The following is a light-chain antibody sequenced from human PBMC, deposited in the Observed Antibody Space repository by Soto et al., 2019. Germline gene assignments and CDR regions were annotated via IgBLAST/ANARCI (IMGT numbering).Light chain of an antibody. J-gene: IGKJ1*01. CDR2: GAS. V-gene: IGKV3-20*01. CDR3: QQYSTSVTWT. Sequence: EIVLTQSPGTLSLSPGERATLSCRASQSVASRYLAWYQHKPGQAPRLLIYGASNRATGIPDRFSGSGSGTDFTLTISRLEPEDFAVYSCQQYSTSVTWTFGQGTKVEIK. CDR1: QSVASRY.